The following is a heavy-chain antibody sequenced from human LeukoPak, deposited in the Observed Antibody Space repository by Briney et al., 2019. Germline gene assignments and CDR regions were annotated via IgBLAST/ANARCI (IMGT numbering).Heavy chain of an antibody. CDR2: IIPILGIA. CDR3: ASAGYSSGWDDGDAFDI. J-gene: IGHJ3*02. V-gene: IGHV1-69*04. Sequence: ASVKVSCKASGVTFSRLVISWVRQAPGQGLEWMGRIIPILGIANYAQKFQGRVTITADKSTSTAYMELSSLRSEDTAVYYCASAGYSSGWDDGDAFDIWGQGTVVTVSS. D-gene: IGHD6-19*01. CDR1: GVTFSRLV.